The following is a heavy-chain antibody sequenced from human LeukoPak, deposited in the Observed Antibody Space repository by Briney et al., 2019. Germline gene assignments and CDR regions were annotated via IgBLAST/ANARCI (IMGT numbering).Heavy chain of an antibody. V-gene: IGHV3-21*01. J-gene: IGHJ3*02. Sequence: GGSLRLSCAASGFTFSSYSMNWVRQAPGKGLEWVSSISSSSSYIYYADPVKGRFTISRDNAKNSLYQQMNSLRAEDTAVYYCARTSADYANDAFDIWGQGTMVTVSS. CDR3: ARTSADYANDAFDI. CDR2: ISSSSSYI. D-gene: IGHD4-17*01. CDR1: GFTFSSYS.